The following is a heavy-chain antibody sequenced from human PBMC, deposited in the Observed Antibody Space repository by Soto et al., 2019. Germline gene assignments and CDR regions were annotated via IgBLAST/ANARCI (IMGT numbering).Heavy chain of an antibody. CDR3: ARDVPMVRGYLDY. CDR2: IYYSGST. CDR1: GGSISSGGYY. D-gene: IGHD3-10*01. J-gene: IGHJ4*02. Sequence: PSETLSLTCTVSGGSISSGGYYWSWIRQHPGKGLEWIGYIYYSGSTYYNPSLKSRVTISVDTSKNQFSLKLSSVTAADTDVYYCARDVPMVRGYLDYWGQGTLVTVSS. V-gene: IGHV4-31*03.